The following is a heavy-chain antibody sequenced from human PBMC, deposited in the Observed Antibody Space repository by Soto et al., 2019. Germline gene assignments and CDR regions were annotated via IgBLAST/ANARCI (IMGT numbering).Heavy chain of an antibody. D-gene: IGHD3-22*01. Sequence: QVQLVQSGAEVKKPGAAVKVSCKASGYTFTSYGISWVRQAPGQGLEWMGWISAYNGKTNYAQKLQGRVTMTTDTSTSTAYMELRSLRSDDTAVYYCARDGSYDSSGYYYLSAGYWGQGTLVTVSS. CDR1: GYTFTSYG. J-gene: IGHJ4*02. CDR3: ARDGSYDSSGYYYLSAGY. CDR2: ISAYNGKT. V-gene: IGHV1-18*01.